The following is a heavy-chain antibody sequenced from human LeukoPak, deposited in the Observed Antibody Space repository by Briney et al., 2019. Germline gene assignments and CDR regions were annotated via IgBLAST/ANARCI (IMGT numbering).Heavy chain of an antibody. CDR1: GYSISSGYY. J-gene: IGHJ4*02. CDR3: ARSMGSSGYYTRHDNA. V-gene: IGHV4-38-2*02. D-gene: IGHD3-22*01. CDR2: IYHSGST. Sequence: SETLSLTCTVSGYSISSGYYWGWIRPPPGKGMEWIGSIYHSGSTYYNPSLKSRVTISVDTSKNQSSLKLSSVTAADTAVYYCARSMGSSGYYTRHDNAWGQGTLVTVSS.